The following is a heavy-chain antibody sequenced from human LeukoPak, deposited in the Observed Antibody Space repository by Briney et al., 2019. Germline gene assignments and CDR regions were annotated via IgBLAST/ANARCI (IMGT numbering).Heavy chain of an antibody. V-gene: IGHV1-18*01. J-gene: IGHJ4*02. CDR2: ISAYNGNT. CDR1: GYTFTSYG. Sequence: ASVKVSCKASGYTFTSYGISWVRQAPGQGLEWMGWISAYNGNTNYAQKLQGRVTMTTDTSTSTAYMELRSLRSDDTAVYYCARVYGDYFPYYFDYWGQGTLVTVSS. CDR3: ARVYGDYFPYYFDY. D-gene: IGHD4-17*01.